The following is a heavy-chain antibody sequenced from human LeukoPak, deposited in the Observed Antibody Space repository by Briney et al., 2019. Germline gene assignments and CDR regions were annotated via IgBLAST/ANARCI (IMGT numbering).Heavy chain of an antibody. V-gene: IGHV1-2*06. J-gene: IGHJ5*02. CDR1: GYTFTGYY. CDR2: INPNSGGT. Sequence: ASVKVSCKASGYTFTGYYMHWVRQAPGQGLEWMGRINPNSGGTNYAQKFQGMVTMTRDTSISTAYMELSRLRSDDTAVYYCARPHTVLYNWFDPWGQGTLVTVSS. CDR3: ARPHTVLYNWFDP. D-gene: IGHD4-11*01.